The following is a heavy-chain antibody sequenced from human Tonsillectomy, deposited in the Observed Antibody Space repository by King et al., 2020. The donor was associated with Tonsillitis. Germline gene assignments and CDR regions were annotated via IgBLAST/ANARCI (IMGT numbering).Heavy chain of an antibody. J-gene: IGHJ4*02. CDR3: AHARGGGNSPFFDY. CDR1: GFSLSTTLVG. D-gene: IGHD4-23*01. V-gene: IGHV2-5*02. Sequence: TLKESGPTLVKPTQTLTLTCSFSGFSLSTTLVGVAWIRQPPGKALGWLALIYWDDDKRYSPSLKTRLTITKDTSKNQVVLTMTNMDPVDTATYYCAHARGGGNSPFFDYWGQGTLVTVSS. CDR2: IYWDDDK.